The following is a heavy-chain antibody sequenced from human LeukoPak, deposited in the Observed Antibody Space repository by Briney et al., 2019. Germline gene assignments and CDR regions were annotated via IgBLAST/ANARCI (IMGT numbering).Heavy chain of an antibody. V-gene: IGHV1-2*02. D-gene: IGHD2-21*02. CDR3: ARKPPYCGGDCYNFDY. Sequence: ASVKVSCKASGYTFTSYGISWVRQAPGQGLEWMGWINPNSGGTNYAQKFQGRVTMTRDTSISTAYMELSRLRSDDTAVYYCARKPPYCGGDCYNFDYGGQGTLVTVSS. CDR2: INPNSGGT. J-gene: IGHJ4*02. CDR1: GYTFTSYG.